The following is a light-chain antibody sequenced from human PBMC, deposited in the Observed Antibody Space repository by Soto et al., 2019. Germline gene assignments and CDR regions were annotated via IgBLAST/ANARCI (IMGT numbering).Light chain of an antibody. V-gene: IGLV1-47*01. J-gene: IGLJ1*01. CDR1: SSNIGSNY. CDR3: ATWDDSLSGRYV. CDR2: RDN. Sequence: QSVLTKPPSASGTPGQRVTISCSGSSSNIGSNYVCWYQQLPGTAPKLLIYRDNQRPSGVPDRFSGSKSGTSASLAISGLRSEDEADYYCATWDDSLSGRYVFGTGTKVTVL.